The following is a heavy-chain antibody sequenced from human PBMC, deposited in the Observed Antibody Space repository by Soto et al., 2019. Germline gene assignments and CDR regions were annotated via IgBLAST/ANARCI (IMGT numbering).Heavy chain of an antibody. CDR1: GFTFGDYA. CDR2: IRSKAYGGTT. Sequence: GGSLRLSCTASGFTFGDYAMSWFRQAPGKGLEWVGFIRSKAYGGTTEYAASVKGRFTISRDDSKSIAYLQMNSLKTEDTAVYYCTRGSPVTMIVVVLLGGMDVWGQGTTVTVSS. CDR3: TRGSPVTMIVVVLLGGMDV. J-gene: IGHJ6*02. D-gene: IGHD3-22*01. V-gene: IGHV3-49*03.